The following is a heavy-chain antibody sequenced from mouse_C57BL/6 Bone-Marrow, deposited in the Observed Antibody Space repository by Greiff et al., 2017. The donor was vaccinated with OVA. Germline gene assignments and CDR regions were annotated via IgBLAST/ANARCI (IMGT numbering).Heavy chain of an antibody. J-gene: IGHJ3*01. CDR2: IHPTDSDT. D-gene: IGHD3-3*01. CDR3: AISGDSASFPFAY. V-gene: IGHV1-74*01. Sequence: QVQLQQSGAELVKPGASVKVSCKASGYTFTSYWMHWVKQRPGQGLEWIGMIHPTDSDTNYNQKFKGKATLTVDKSSCTAFLQLRSLTSTDAAISYCAISGDSASFPFAYWGQGTPVTVSA. CDR1: GYTFTSYW.